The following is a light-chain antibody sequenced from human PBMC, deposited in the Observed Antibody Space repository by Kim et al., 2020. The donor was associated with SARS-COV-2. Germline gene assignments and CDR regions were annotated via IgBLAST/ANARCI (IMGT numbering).Light chain of an antibody. V-gene: IGKV3-15*01. J-gene: IGKJ1*01. CDR2: DAT. CDR3: QQYYNWPPRT. CDR1: QSVGTN. Sequence: SPGERATLSCRASQSVGTNLAWYQQKPGQGPRLLIYDATTRATNIPVRFSGSGSGTQFTLTISSLQSEDFAVYFCQQYYNWPPRTFGQGTKVDIK.